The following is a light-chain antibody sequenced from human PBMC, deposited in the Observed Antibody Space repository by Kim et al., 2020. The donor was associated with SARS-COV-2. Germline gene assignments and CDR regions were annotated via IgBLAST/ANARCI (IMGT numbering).Light chain of an antibody. J-gene: IGKJ4*01. CDR3: QQSYSTPLT. V-gene: IGKV1-39*01. CDR2: AAS. Sequence: ASVGDRVTITCLAIQRISYYLNWYQQKPGKPPKVLIDAASNLHYGAPSSFSGSGSGTDFTLTSSSLQPEDFATYYCQQSYSTPLTFGGGTKVDIK. CDR1: QRISYY.